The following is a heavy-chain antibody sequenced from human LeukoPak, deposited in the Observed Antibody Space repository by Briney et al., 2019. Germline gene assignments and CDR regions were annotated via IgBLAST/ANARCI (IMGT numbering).Heavy chain of an antibody. D-gene: IGHD3-10*01. CDR3: ARDPMVRGVIITKDYYYNYGMDV. Sequence: GESLRISCKGSGYSFTSYWISWVRQMPGKGLEWMGRIDPSDSYTNYSPSFQGHVTISADESISTAYLQWSSLKASDTAMYYCARDPMVRGVIITKDYYYNYGMDVWGKGTTVTVSS. J-gene: IGHJ6*04. CDR1: GYSFTSYW. V-gene: IGHV5-10-1*01. CDR2: IDPSDSYT.